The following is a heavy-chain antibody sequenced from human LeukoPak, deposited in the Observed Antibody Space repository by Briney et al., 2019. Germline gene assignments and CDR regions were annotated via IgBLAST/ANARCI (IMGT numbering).Heavy chain of an antibody. CDR2: IYYSGST. CDR3: ARASGYYDSSGSWYFDL. J-gene: IGHJ2*01. Sequence: SETLSLTCTVSGGSIGSYYWSWIRQPPGKGLEWIGYIYYSGSTNYNPSLKSRVTISVDTSKNQFSLKLSSVTAADTAVYYCARASGYYDSSGSWYFDLWGRGTLVAVSS. D-gene: IGHD3-22*01. CDR1: GGSIGSYY. V-gene: IGHV4-59*01.